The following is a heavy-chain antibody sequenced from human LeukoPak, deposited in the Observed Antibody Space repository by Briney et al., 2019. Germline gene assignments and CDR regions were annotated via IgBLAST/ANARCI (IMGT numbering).Heavy chain of an antibody. Sequence: SSETLSLTCTVSGGSITSSYWSWFRQPPRGELESIGYIYYSGTTKSNPSLESRVTISVDTSKNQLSLKLSFVTAADTATYYCGGEPRLLDVWGKGITVTVSS. V-gene: IGHV4-59*01. CDR3: GGEPRLLDV. CDR2: IYYSGTT. D-gene: IGHD2-15*01. J-gene: IGHJ6*04. CDR1: GGSITSSY.